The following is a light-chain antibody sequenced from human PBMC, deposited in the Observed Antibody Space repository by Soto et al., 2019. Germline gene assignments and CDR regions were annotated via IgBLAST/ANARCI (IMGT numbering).Light chain of an antibody. Sequence: DIQMTQSPSSLSAFVGDRVTITCRASQNIDRSLNWYHQKPGKAPEILIYGASRLQSGVPSRFSGSRSGTDFTLTISSLQPEDFATYFCQQSYSTPYTFGQGTKLEIK. CDR3: QQSYSTPYT. J-gene: IGKJ2*01. CDR1: QNIDRS. V-gene: IGKV1-39*01. CDR2: GAS.